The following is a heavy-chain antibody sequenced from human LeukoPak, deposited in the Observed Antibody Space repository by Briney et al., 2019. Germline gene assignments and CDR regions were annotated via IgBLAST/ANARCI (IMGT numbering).Heavy chain of an antibody. V-gene: IGHV1-2*02. CDR3: ARVPRDDSSGYAIDY. Sequence: ASVKVSCKASGYTFTGYYMHWVRQAPGQGLEWMGWINPNSGGTNYAQKFQGRVTMTRDTSISTAYMELSRLRSDDTAVYYCARVPRDDSSGYAIDYWGQGTLVTVSS. CDR1: GYTFTGYY. J-gene: IGHJ4*02. D-gene: IGHD3-22*01. CDR2: INPNSGGT.